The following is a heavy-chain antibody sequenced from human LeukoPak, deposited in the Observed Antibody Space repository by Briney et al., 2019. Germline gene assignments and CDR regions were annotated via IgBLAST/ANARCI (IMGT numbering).Heavy chain of an antibody. Sequence: SETLSLTCAVSGASITSGGYYWTWIRQHPEKGLEWIGFIYFSGSTHYNPSLKSRVTMSIDTSKNQFSLKLSSVTAADTAVYYCASRNCGSGSCYFYFDFWGRGTLVTVSP. CDR3: ASRNCGSGSCYFYFDF. CDR2: IYFSGST. D-gene: IGHD2-15*01. CDR1: GASITSGGYY. J-gene: IGHJ4*02. V-gene: IGHV4-31*11.